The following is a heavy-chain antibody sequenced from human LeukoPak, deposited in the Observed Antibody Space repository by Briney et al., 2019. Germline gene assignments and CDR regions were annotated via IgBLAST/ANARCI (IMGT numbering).Heavy chain of an antibody. CDR2: IWYDGRNQ. CDR3: ARDRRSDTAMATLDY. D-gene: IGHD5-18*01. J-gene: IGHJ4*02. Sequence: GGSLRLSCAASGSTFSSYGMHWVRQAPGKGLEWVAVIWYDGRNQYYADSVKGRFTISRDNSKNTLFLQINSLRVEDTGMYYCARDRRSDTAMATLDYWGQGTLVTVSS. V-gene: IGHV3-33*01. CDR1: GSTFSSYG.